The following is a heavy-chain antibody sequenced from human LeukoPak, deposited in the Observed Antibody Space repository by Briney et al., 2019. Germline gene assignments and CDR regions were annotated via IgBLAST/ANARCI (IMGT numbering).Heavy chain of an antibody. D-gene: IGHD3-9*01. V-gene: IGHV4-39*01. CDR3: ARLPANDILTGYYDY. CDR1: GGSISSSSYY. J-gene: IGHJ4*02. CDR2: IYYSGST. Sequence: SETLSLTCTVSGGSISSSSYYWGWIRQPPGKGLEGIGSIYYSGSTYYNPSLKSRVTISVDTSKNQFSLKLSSVAAADTAVYYCARLPANDILTGYYDYWGQGTLVTVSS.